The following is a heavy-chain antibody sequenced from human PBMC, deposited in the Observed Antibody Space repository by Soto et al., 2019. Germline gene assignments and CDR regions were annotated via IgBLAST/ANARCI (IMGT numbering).Heavy chain of an antibody. D-gene: IGHD6-19*01. J-gene: IGHJ5*02. CDR1: GYTFTDYD. Sequence: QEQLVQSGAEVKKPGASVKVSCKTSGYTFTDYDINWVRQATGQGLEWIGWMNPNSGETGYAQKFQGRAPMTRSASLSTAYLELSSLRSEDTAVYYCARVTVAARPRWYNWFDPWGQGTLVTVSS. CDR2: MNPNSGET. CDR3: ARVTVAARPRWYNWFDP. V-gene: IGHV1-8*01.